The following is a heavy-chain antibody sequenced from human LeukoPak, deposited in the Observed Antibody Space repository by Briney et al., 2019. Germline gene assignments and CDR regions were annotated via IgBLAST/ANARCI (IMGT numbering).Heavy chain of an antibody. CDR3: ARYENSRKAFDI. CDR1: GYTFTDYY. Sequence: ASVKVSCKASGYTFTDYYVHWVRQAPGQGLEWMGWINSNNGGTKYAQKFQGRVTMTRDTSISTAYMELSRLMSDDTAVYYCARYENSRKAFDIWGQGTMVTVSA. CDR2: INSNNGGT. V-gene: IGHV1-2*02. J-gene: IGHJ3*02. D-gene: IGHD1-14*01.